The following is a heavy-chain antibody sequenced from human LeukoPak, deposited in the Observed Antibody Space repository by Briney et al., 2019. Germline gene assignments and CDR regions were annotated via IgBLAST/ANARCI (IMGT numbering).Heavy chain of an antibody. CDR2: INTNTGNP. V-gene: IGHV7-4-1*02. Sequence: ASVKVSCKASGYTFTSYAMNWVRQAPGQGLEWMGWINTNTGNPTYAQGFTGRFVFSLDTSVSTAYLQISSLKAEDTAVYYCARDKWQYYYDSSGYFSVWGKGTTVTVSS. CDR1: GYTFTSYA. J-gene: IGHJ6*04. D-gene: IGHD3-22*01. CDR3: ARDKWQYYYDSSGYFSV.